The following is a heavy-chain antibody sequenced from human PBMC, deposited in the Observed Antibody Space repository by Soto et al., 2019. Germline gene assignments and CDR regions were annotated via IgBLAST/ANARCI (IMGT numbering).Heavy chain of an antibody. Sequence: PGGSLRLSCAASGFAFDDYGMHWVRQAPGKGLEWVSGISSNSDNIGYAESVQGRFTISRDNGKNSLYLEMNSLRPEDTAFYYCAKVAYSSTWYEIVSWGQGTLVTVSS. D-gene: IGHD6-13*01. CDR1: GFAFDDYG. CDR3: AKVAYSSTWYEIVS. V-gene: IGHV3-9*01. J-gene: IGHJ4*02. CDR2: ISSNSDNI.